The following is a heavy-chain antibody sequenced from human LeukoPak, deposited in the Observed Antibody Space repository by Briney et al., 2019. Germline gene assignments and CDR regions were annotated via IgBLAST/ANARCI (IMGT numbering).Heavy chain of an antibody. CDR1: GYTFTGYY. CDR2: IIPDSGGT. V-gene: IGHV1-2*02. J-gene: IGHJ4*02. D-gene: IGHD2-8*02. Sequence: ASVKVSCKASGYTFTGYYMHWVRQAPEQGLEWMGFIIPDSGGTTYQQKFQGRVTMTRDTSIGTFYMELSSLRPDDTAVYYCSTEDKYCTGANCGVFWGQGTLVTVSS. CDR3: STEDKYCTGANCGVF.